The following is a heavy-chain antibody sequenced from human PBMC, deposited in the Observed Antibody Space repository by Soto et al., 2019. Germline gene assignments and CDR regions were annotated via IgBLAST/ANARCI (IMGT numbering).Heavy chain of an antibody. V-gene: IGHV4-4*02. D-gene: IGHD6-19*01. Sequence: QVHLQESGPGLVKPSGTLSLTCAVSGGSISSSNWWSWVRQPPEKGLEWIGEIYHSGSINYNPSLKSRVTISVDKSKNHFSRRLSSVTAADTAVYYCARTERGYSSAFDYWGQGTLVTVSS. J-gene: IGHJ4*02. CDR1: GGSISSSNW. CDR3: ARTERGYSSAFDY. CDR2: IYHSGSI.